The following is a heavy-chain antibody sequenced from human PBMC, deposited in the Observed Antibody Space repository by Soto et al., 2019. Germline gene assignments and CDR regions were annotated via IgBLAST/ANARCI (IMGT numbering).Heavy chain of an antibody. Sequence: TLSLTCTVSGDSISSADYYWSWIRQTPGKGLEWIGHIFYSGTTYYNPSLKSRLTISVDTSKNHFSLRLTSVTAADTAVYYCARDLWVEPELYYYGMDVWGQGTTVTVSS. CDR3: ARDLWVEPELYYYGMDV. CDR2: IFYSGTT. CDR1: GDSISSADYY. V-gene: IGHV4-30-4*01. D-gene: IGHD1-1*01. J-gene: IGHJ6*02.